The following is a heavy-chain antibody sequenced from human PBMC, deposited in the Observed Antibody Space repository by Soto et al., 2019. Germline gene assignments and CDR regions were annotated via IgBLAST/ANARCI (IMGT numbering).Heavy chain of an antibody. D-gene: IGHD5-18*01. CDR2: IDPSDSYT. CDR1: GYSFTSYW. J-gene: IGHJ6*02. Sequence: PGESLKISCKGSGYSFTSYWISWVRQMPGKGLEWMGRIDPSDSYTNYSPSFQGHVTISADKSISTAYLQWSSLKASDTAMYYCARAAPGGYSYGYYYYGMDVWGQGTTVTVYS. V-gene: IGHV5-10-1*01. CDR3: ARAAPGGYSYGYYYYGMDV.